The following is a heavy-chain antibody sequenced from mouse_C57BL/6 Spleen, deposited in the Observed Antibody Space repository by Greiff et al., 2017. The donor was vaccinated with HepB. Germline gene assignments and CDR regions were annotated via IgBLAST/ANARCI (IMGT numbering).Heavy chain of an antibody. CDR2: IDPSDSYT. V-gene: IGHV1-69*01. Sequence: VQLQQSGAELVMPGASVKLSCKASGYTFTSYWMHWVKQRPGQGLEWIGEIDPSDSYTNYNQKFKGKSTLTVDKSSSTAYMQLSSLTSEDSAVYYCARGDYGGAMDYWGQGTSVTVSS. CDR3: ARGDYGGAMDY. CDR1: GYTFTSYW. J-gene: IGHJ4*01. D-gene: IGHD1-1*01.